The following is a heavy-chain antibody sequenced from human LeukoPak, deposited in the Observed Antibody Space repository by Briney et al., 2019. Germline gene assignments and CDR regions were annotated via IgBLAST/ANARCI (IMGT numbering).Heavy chain of an antibody. CDR2: IYYSGST. CDR3: ARGSSSGWYGPGVFDY. Sequence: PSETLSLTCTVSGGSISSYYWSWIRQPPGKGLEWIGYIYYSGSTNYNPSLKSRVTISVDTPKNQFSLKLSSVTAADTAVYYCARGSSSGWYGPGVFDYWGQGTLVTVSS. CDR1: GGSISSYY. D-gene: IGHD6-19*01. J-gene: IGHJ4*02. V-gene: IGHV4-59*01.